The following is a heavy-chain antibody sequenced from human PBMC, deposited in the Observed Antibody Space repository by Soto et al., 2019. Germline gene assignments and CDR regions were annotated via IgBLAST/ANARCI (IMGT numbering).Heavy chain of an antibody. J-gene: IGHJ4*02. CDR1: GGTFGSFA. CDR2: IIPVYGGA. Sequence: QVQLVQSGAEVKKPGSSVKVSCTASGGTFGSFAFSWVRQAPGQGREWMGGIIPVYGGAQYAQKFQGRVTIPADESTSTAYMELSSLRSQDTAVYYCARALGCRSTSCTLDYWGQGTRVIVSS. D-gene: IGHD2-2*01. V-gene: IGHV1-69*01. CDR3: ARALGCRSTSCTLDY.